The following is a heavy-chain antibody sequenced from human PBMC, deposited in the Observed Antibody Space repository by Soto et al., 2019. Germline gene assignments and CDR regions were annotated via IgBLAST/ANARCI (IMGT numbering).Heavy chain of an antibody. CDR3: AHSGSQGYYDFWSGYYDRYYYYGMDV. CDR1: GFSLSTSGVG. D-gene: IGHD3-3*01. J-gene: IGHJ6*02. Sequence: QITLKESGPTLVKPTQTLTLTCTFSGFSLSTSGVGVGWIRQPPGKALEWLALIYWDDDKRYSPSLKSRLTITKDTSKNQVVLTMTNMDPVDTATYYCAHSGSQGYYDFWSGYYDRYYYYGMDVWGQGTTVTVSS. CDR2: IYWDDDK. V-gene: IGHV2-5*02.